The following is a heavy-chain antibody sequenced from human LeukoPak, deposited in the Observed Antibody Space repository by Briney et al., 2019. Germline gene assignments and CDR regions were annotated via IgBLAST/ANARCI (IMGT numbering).Heavy chain of an antibody. CDR3: SPLVPFDY. CDR1: GFTFSSYG. D-gene: IGHD6-13*01. V-gene: IGHV3-30*02. J-gene: IGHJ4*02. Sequence: PGGSLRLSCAASGFTFSSYGMHWVRQTPGKGLEWVAFIQYDGSKTYYTDSVKGRFTISRDNSKNTLWLQMNSLRPEDTALYYCSPLVPFDYWGRGTLVTVSS. CDR2: IQYDGSKT.